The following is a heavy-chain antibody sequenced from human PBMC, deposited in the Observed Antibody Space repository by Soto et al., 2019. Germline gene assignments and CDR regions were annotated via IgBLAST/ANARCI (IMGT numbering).Heavy chain of an antibody. D-gene: IGHD6-19*01. V-gene: IGHV4-34*01. CDR2: INHSGST. J-gene: IGHJ4*02. CDR1: GGSGGSFSGYY. CDR3: ARDLVQNTGYSSGWPFYLDY. Sequence: SETLSLTCAVYGGSGGSFSGYYWSWIRQPPGKGLEWIGEINHSGSTNYNPSLKSRVTISVDTSKNQFSLKLSSVTAADTAVYYCARDLVQNTGYSSGWPFYLDYWGQGTLVTVSS.